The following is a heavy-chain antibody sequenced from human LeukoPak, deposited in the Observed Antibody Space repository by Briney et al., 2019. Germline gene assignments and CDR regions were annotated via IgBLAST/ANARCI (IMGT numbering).Heavy chain of an antibody. CDR2: IDWDDDK. J-gene: IGHJ4*02. CDR3: ARLLGYCSGGSCYSYFDY. D-gene: IGHD2-15*01. V-gene: IGHV2-70*01. CDR1: WFSLGTRGMC. Sequence: SGPSLVKPTQTLTLTCTFSWFSLGTRGMCVSWIRQPPGKALEWLALIDWDDDKYYSTSMKTRLTISKDTSKNQVVLTMTNMDPVDTATYYCARLLGYCSGGSCYSYFDYWGQGTLVTVSS.